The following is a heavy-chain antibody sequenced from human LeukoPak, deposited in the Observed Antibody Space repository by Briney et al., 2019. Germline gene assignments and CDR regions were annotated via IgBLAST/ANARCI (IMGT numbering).Heavy chain of an antibody. J-gene: IGHJ6*02. CDR3: AKGTAYILTGYSYYYYYGMDV. V-gene: IGHV3-30*18. Sequence: GGSLRLSCAASGFTFSSYGMHWVRQAPGKGLEWVAVISYDGSNKYYADSVKGRFTISRDNSKNTLYLQMNSLRAEDTAVYYCAKGTAYILTGYSYYYYYGMDVWGQGTTVTVSS. CDR1: GFTFSSYG. D-gene: IGHD3-9*01. CDR2: ISYDGSNK.